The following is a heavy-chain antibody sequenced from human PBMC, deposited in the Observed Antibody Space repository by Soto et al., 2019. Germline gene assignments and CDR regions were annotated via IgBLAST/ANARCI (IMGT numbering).Heavy chain of an antibody. D-gene: IGHD4-17*01. CDR2: ISAYSGNT. J-gene: IGHJ4*01. V-gene: IGHV1-18*04. CDR1: GYTFTTYG. Sequence: QVQLVQSGAEVKKPGASVKVSCKASGYTFTTYGITWVRQAPGQGLEWMGWISAYSGNTNYAQQLQGRLTVTTDTSTNTASMDMRSLRSDDTAVYYCARVVKAGDYGDYGRYYFDYWGHGTLVTVSS. CDR3: ARVVKAGDYGDYGRYYFDY.